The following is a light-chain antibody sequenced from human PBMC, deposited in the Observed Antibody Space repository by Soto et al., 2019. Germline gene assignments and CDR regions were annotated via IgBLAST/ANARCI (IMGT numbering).Light chain of an antibody. CDR1: QGISNF. CDR2: DAS. CDR3: QQFHSLPRT. V-gene: IGKV1-33*01. J-gene: IGKJ1*01. Sequence: DIQMTQSPSSLSASVGDRVTITCQASQGISNFLNWYQQKPGKAPKLLICDASNLEPGVPSRFSGGGSGTDFTFTINSLQPEDFATYFCQQFHSLPRTLGQGTKVDIK.